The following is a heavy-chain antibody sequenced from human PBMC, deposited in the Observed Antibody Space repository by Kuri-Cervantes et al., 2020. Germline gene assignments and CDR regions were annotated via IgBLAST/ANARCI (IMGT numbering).Heavy chain of an antibody. J-gene: IGHJ4*02. D-gene: IGHD2-2*03. V-gene: IGHV4-59*05. Sequence: SETLSLTCTVSGGSISSYYWSWIRQPAGKGPEWIGSIYYSGSTYYNPSLKSRVTISVDTSKDQFSLKLSSVTAADTAVYYCARGPTGGYSFDYWGQGTLVTVSS. CDR3: ARGPTGGYSFDY. CDR1: GGSISSYY. CDR2: IYYSGST.